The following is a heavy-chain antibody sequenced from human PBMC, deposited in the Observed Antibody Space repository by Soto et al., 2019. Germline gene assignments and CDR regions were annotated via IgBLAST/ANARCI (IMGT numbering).Heavy chain of an antibody. J-gene: IGHJ5*02. CDR2: IYHGGST. Sequence: SETLSLTCTVSGGSISSSSYYWGWIRQPPGKGLEWIGSIYHGGSTYYNPSLNSRVTLSIDMTNNHVSLILNSVTAADTAVYYCARVGPWVPYYYDSSPYTFENWFDPWGQGTLVTVS. D-gene: IGHD3-22*01. CDR1: GGSISSSSYY. CDR3: ARVGPWVPYYYDSSPYTFENWFDP. V-gene: IGHV4-39*02.